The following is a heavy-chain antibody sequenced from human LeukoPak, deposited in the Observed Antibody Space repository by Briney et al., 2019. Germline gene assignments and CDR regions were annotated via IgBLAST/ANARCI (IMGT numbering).Heavy chain of an antibody. D-gene: IGHD6-19*01. CDR3: ARGYGSAWHGDF. J-gene: IGHJ4*02. V-gene: IGHV1-2*02. Sequence: ASVKVSCKASGYSFTGSYIHWVRQAPGQGLEGMGCINPNSGVTNFAQKFQGRVTMTRDTSISTAYMELSRLRSDDTAVYYCARGYGSAWHGDFWGQGTLVTVSS. CDR2: INPNSGVT. CDR1: GYSFTGSY.